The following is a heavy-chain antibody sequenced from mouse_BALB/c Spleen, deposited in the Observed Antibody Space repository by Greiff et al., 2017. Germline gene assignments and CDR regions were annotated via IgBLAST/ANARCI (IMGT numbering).Heavy chain of an antibody. V-gene: IGHV5-17*02. CDR2: ISSGSSTI. CDR1: GFTFSSFG. J-gene: IGHJ1*01. Sequence: DVMLVESGGGLVQPGGSRKLSCAASGFTFSSFGMHWVRQAPEKGLEWVAYISSGSSTIYYADTVKGRFTISRDNPKNTLFLQMTSLRSEDTAMYYCARSYGSSYGGYFDVWGAGTTVTVSS. CDR3: ARSYGSSYGGYFDV. D-gene: IGHD1-1*01.